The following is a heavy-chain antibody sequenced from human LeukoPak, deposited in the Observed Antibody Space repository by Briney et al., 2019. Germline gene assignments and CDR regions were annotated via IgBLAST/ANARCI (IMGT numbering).Heavy chain of an antibody. J-gene: IGHJ4*02. V-gene: IGHV1-18*01. Sequence: GASVKVSCNASGYTFINYGVTWVRQAPGQGLEWMGWISASNGNTNYAQKLQGRVTMTTETSTSTAYMELRSLRSDDTAVYYCARALSRGYSGYDYGLGYWGQGTLVTVSS. CDR3: ARALSRGYSGYDYGLGY. CDR1: GYTFINYG. CDR2: ISASNGNT. D-gene: IGHD5-12*01.